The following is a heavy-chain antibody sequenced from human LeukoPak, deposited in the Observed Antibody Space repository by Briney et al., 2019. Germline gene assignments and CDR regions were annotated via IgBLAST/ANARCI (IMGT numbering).Heavy chain of an antibody. J-gene: IGHJ3*02. D-gene: IGHD2-2*01. CDR3: ARVSDDSSTIGAFDI. Sequence: SVKVSCKASGGTFSSYAISWVRQAPGQGLEWMGRIIPIFGTANYAQKFQGRVTITTDESTSTAYLELSSLRSEDTAVYYCARVSDDSSTIGAFDIWGQGTMVTVSS. CDR1: GGTFSSYA. V-gene: IGHV1-69*05. CDR2: IIPIFGTA.